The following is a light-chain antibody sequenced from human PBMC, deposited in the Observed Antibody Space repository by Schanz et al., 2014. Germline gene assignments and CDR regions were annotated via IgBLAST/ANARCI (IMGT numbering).Light chain of an antibody. CDR1: ASNIGAGYD. Sequence: QSVLTQPPSVSGAPGQGVTISCTGSASNIGAGYDVHWYQQVPGTAPKPLIFDNTNRPSGVPDRFSGSKSGTSASLTITGLQAEDGADYYCQSYDTRLGGVLFGGGTKLTVL. CDR2: DNT. CDR3: QSYDTRLGGVL. V-gene: IGLV1-40*01. J-gene: IGLJ2*01.